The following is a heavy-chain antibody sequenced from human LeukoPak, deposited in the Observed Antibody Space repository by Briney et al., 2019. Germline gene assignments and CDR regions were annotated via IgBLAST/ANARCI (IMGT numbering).Heavy chain of an antibody. CDR1: GGSLSSSSYY. CDR2: IYYSGST. Sequence: SETLSLTCTVSGGSLSSSSYYWGWIRQPPGTGLEWIGSIYYSGSTYYNPSLKSRVTISVDTSKNQFSLKLSSVTAADTAVYYCARLYSSSSSGAFDIWGQGTMVTVSS. J-gene: IGHJ3*02. V-gene: IGHV4-39*01. D-gene: IGHD6-6*01. CDR3: ARLYSSSSSGAFDI.